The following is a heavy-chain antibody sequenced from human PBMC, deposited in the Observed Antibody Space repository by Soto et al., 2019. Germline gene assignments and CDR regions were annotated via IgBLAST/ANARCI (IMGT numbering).Heavy chain of an antibody. CDR3: ARGVVVISGDAFDI. CDR2: IIPIFCTA. D-gene: IGHD3-22*01. CDR1: GGTFSSYA. V-gene: IGHV1-69*01. Sequence: QVQLVQSGAEVKKPGSSVKVSCKASGGTFSSYAISWVRQAPGQGLEWMGGIIPIFCTANYAQKFQGRVTITADESTSTAYMELSSLISEDTAVYYCARGVVVISGDAFDIWGQGTMVTVSS. J-gene: IGHJ3*02.